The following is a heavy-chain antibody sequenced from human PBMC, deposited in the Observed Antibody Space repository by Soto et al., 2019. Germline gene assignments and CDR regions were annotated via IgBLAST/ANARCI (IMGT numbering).Heavy chain of an antibody. CDR2: IWYDGSNK. CDR1: GFTFSSYG. J-gene: IGHJ4*02. Sequence: GGSLRLSCAASGFTFSSYGMHWVRQAPGKGLEWVAVIWYDGSNKYYADSVKGRFTISRDNSKNTLYLQMNSLRAEDTAVYYCARDSLYCSGGSCYSGEIDYWGQGTLVTVSS. CDR3: ARDSLYCSGGSCYSGEIDY. V-gene: IGHV3-33*01. D-gene: IGHD2-15*01.